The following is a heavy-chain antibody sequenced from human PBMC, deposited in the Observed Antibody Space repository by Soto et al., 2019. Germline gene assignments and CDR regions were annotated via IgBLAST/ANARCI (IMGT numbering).Heavy chain of an antibody. CDR1: GFSLNTGGLG. V-gene: IGHV2-5*01. CDR3: AHRNGERQASDV. D-gene: IGHD1-1*01. J-gene: IGHJ3*01. Sequence: SGPTMVNPTQTLTLTCTFSGFSLNTGGLGVGWIRQPPGNPLECLALVYWNDDERYRPSLKNRLAIIKDTSKNQVVLTMTNMDPVDTGTYYCAHRNGERQASDVWAQGTEVTVSS. CDR2: VYWNDDE.